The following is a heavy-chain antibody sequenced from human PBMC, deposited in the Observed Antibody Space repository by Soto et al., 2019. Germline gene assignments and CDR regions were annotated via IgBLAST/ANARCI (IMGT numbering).Heavy chain of an antibody. CDR2: INHSGST. V-gene: IGHV4-34*01. D-gene: IGHD5-12*01. Sequence: QVQLQQWGAGLLKPSETLSLTCAVYGGSFSGYYWSWIRQPPGKGLEWNGEINHSGSTNYNPSLKSRVTISVDTSKNQFSLKLSSVTAADTAVYYCAGSPVATIYGGYFDYWGQGTLVTVSS. CDR3: AGSPVATIYGGYFDY. CDR1: GGSFSGYY. J-gene: IGHJ4*02.